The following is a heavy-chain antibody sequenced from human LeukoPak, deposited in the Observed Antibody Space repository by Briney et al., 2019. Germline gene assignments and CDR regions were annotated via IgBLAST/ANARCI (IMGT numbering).Heavy chain of an antibody. V-gene: IGHV3-64D*06. Sequence: GGSLRLSCSASGFTFSSYAMHWVRQAPGKGLEYVSAISSNGGSTYYADSVKGRFTISRDNSKNALYLQMSSLRAEDTAVYYCVKDRGYSSSWYHFDSWGHGTLVTVSS. CDR1: GFTFSSYA. D-gene: IGHD6-13*01. J-gene: IGHJ4*01. CDR3: VKDRGYSSSWYHFDS. CDR2: ISSNGGST.